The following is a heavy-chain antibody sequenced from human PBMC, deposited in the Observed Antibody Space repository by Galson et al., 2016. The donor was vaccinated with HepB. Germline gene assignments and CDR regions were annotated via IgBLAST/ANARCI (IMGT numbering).Heavy chain of an antibody. V-gene: IGHV3-11*01. CDR3: ARDLPDDSVEYFDVFDL. Sequence: SLRLSCAASGFNLSDYYMNWIRQAPGKGLEWVSYISRSGDSMLYADSVRGRFTISRDNVKKSLYLQMTNLRAEDTAVYYCARDLPDDSVEYFDVFDLWGPGTMVTVSS. CDR1: GFNLSDYY. D-gene: IGHD1-1*01. J-gene: IGHJ3*01. CDR2: ISRSGDSM.